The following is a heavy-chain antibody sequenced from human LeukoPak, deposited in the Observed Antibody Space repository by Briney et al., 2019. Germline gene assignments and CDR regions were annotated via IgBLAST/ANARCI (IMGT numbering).Heavy chain of an antibody. J-gene: IGHJ4*02. V-gene: IGHV4-39*01. CDR3: ASRSGAPERRVDY. Sequence: SETLSLTCTVSGGSISSSSYYWGWIRQPPGKGLEWIGSIYYSGSTYYNPSLKSRVTISVDTSKNQFSLKLSSVTAADTAVYYCASRSGAPERRVDYWGQGALVTVSS. D-gene: IGHD1-26*01. CDR1: GGSISSSSYY. CDR2: IYYSGST.